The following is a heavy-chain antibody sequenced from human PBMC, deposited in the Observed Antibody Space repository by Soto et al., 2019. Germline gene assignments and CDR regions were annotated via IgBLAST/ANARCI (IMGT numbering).Heavy chain of an antibody. CDR3: AGEGGFGCSTTSCPFEY. CDR1: GFTVSINY. J-gene: IGHJ4*02. CDR2: IYSGGGT. V-gene: IGHV3-66*01. D-gene: IGHD2-2*01. Sequence: GGSLRLSCAASGFTVSINYMIWIRQAQGKGLEWVSVIYSGGGTYYADSVQGRFTISRDNSKNTLYLQMNSLRAEDTAVYYCAGEGGFGCSTTSCPFEYWGQGTLVTVSS.